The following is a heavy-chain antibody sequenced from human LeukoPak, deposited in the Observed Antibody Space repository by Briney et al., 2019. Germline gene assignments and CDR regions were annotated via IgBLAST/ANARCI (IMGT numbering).Heavy chain of an antibody. J-gene: IGHJ4*02. V-gene: IGHV3-33*03. Sequence: PAGGSLRLSCATSGFTFSNYVMDWVRQAPGKGLEWVAVVWDDGSNKHYADSVKGRFAITRDNSKNNLFLQMNSLRAEDTAVYYCAKGGSPSCYSSSGYWGQGTLVTVSS. CDR2: VWDDGSNK. D-gene: IGHD2-2*01. CDR3: AKGGSPSCYSSSGY. CDR1: GFTFSNYV.